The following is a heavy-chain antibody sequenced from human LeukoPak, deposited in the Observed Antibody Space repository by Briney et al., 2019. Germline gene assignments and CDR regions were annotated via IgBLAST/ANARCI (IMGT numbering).Heavy chain of an antibody. CDR2: FYHGSA. Sequence: PSETLSLTCTVSDDSVSSSRYYWTWIRQPPGKGLDWIGYFYHGSATYNPSLESRVTISVDTSKTQFSLKLSSVTAADTAVYYCAREKLTGDRGLSYFDYWGQGTLVTVSS. J-gene: IGHJ4*02. CDR3: AREKLTGDRGLSYFDY. CDR1: DDSVSSSRYY. D-gene: IGHD7-27*01. V-gene: IGHV4-61*01.